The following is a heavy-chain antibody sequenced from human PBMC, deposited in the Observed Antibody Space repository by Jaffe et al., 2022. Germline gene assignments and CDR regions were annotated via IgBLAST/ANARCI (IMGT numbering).Heavy chain of an antibody. Sequence: QVQLVQSGAEVKKPGASVKVSCKASGYTFTGYYMHWVRQAPGQGLEWMGRINPNSGGTNYAQKFQGRVTMTRDTSISTAYMELSRLRSDDTAVYYCARVGGHDYGDRTDTRYYFDYWGQGTLVTVSS. CDR2: INPNSGGT. D-gene: IGHD4-17*01. CDR1: GYTFTGYY. V-gene: IGHV1-2*06. J-gene: IGHJ4*02. CDR3: ARVGGHDYGDRTDTRYYFDY.